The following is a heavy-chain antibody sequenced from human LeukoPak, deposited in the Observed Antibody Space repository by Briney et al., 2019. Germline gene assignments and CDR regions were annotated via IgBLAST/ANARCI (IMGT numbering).Heavy chain of an antibody. J-gene: IGHJ1*01. Sequence: GGSLRLSCAPSGFIFSIYWMHWVRHAPGKGLAWVSRINTDGSSTSYADSVKGRFTISRDNSRNMVYVQMNSLRVEDTAAYYCAKDDAWGRFQHWGQGTLVSVSS. CDR3: AKDDAWGRFQH. CDR1: GFIFSIYW. V-gene: IGHV3-74*01. D-gene: IGHD7-27*01. CDR2: INTDGSST.